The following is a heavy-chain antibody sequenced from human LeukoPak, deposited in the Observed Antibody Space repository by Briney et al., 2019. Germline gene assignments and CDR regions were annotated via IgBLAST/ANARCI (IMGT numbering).Heavy chain of an antibody. D-gene: IGHD5-18*01. J-gene: IGHJ4*02. V-gene: IGHV3-23*01. CDR1: GFTFSRCA. CDR2: ISGSGDST. CDR3: AKDRERGYSYGCLDY. Sequence: PGGSLRLSCAASGFTFSRCAMSWVRQAPGKGLEWVSGISGSGDSTHYADSVKGRFTISRDNSKNTLYLQMNSLRAEDTAVYYCAKDRERGYSYGCLDYWGQGTLVTVSS.